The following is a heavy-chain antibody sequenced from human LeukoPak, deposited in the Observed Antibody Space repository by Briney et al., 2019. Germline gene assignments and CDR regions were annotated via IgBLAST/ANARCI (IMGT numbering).Heavy chain of an antibody. Sequence: ASVKVSCKASGYTFTDYYKHWVRQAPGQGLEWTGWINPNNGDTSYAQKFQGRVTMTRDTSISTAYMELSSLRSDDTAVYYCARGRNIAVGGTSLVAHWGQGTLVTVSS. D-gene: IGHD6-13*01. CDR2: INPNNGDT. J-gene: IGHJ4*02. V-gene: IGHV1-2*02. CDR1: GYTFTDYY. CDR3: ARGRNIAVGGTSLVAH.